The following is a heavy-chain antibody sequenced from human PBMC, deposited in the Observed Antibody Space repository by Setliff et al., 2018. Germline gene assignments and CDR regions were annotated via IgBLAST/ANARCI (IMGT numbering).Heavy chain of an antibody. CDR3: ARGGIGFSEITIFGVALYWFDP. CDR2: ISAYNGNT. D-gene: IGHD3-3*01. V-gene: IGHV1-18*01. J-gene: IGHJ5*02. Sequence: ASVKVSCKASGYSFSTYDINWVRQAAGQGLEWMGWISAYNGNTNYAQKLQGRVTMTRDTSTSTVYMELSSLRSEDTAVYYCARGGIGFSEITIFGVALYWFDPWGQGTLVTVSS. CDR1: GYSFSTYD.